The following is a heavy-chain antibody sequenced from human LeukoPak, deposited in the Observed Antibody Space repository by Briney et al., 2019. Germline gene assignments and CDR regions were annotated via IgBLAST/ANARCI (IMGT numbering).Heavy chain of an antibody. CDR1: GLTYSRSA. Sequence: PGGSLRLSCEVSGLTYSRSAMSWVRQAPGKGLEWVSGISISGEATYYADSVQGRFTISRDNSKNTVYLQMYSLGVEDTAVYYCAKEEVPNDYWGQGILVTVSS. V-gene: IGHV3-23*01. CDR3: AKEEVPNDY. CDR2: ISISGEAT. J-gene: IGHJ4*02.